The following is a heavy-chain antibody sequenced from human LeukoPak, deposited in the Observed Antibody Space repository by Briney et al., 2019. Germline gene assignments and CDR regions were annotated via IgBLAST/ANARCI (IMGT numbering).Heavy chain of an antibody. CDR1: GDSLSNYY. V-gene: IGHV4-59*01. CDR2: IYYSGST. CDR3: ARMPDILIGLDS. J-gene: IGHJ4*02. D-gene: IGHD3-9*01. Sequence: PSETLSLTCTVSGDSLSNYYWNWIRQPPGKGLEWIAYIYYSGSTNYNPSLKSRVTISLDTSKNQFSLKLSSVTTADTAVYYCARMPDILIGLDSWGQGTLVTVSS.